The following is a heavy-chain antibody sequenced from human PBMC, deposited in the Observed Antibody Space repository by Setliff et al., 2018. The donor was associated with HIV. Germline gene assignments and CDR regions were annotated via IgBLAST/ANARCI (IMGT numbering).Heavy chain of an antibody. V-gene: IGHV4-61*08. J-gene: IGHJ4*02. Sequence: SETLSLTCTVSGGSIGSGGSYWSWVRQPPGKGLEWIGEIFQTGDSNYNPSLKSRVTISVDESKNQFSLRLTSVTAADTAVYYCARVRGNGSPGYFDYWGQGTLVTVSS. CDR1: GGSIGSGGSY. D-gene: IGHD1-26*01. CDR3: ARVRGNGSPGYFDY. CDR2: IFQTGDS.